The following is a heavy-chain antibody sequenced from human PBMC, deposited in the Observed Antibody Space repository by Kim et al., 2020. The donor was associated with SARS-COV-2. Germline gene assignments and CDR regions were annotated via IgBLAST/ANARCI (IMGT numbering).Heavy chain of an antibody. CDR1: GFTFSSYG. CDR2: IWYDGSNK. D-gene: IGHD6-19*01. CDR3: ARSPLDVLWLAFFFDY. Sequence: GGSLRLSCAASGFTFSSYGMHWVRQAPGKGLEWVAVIWYDGSNKYYADSVKGRFTISRDNSKNTLYLQMNSLRAEDTAVYYCARSPLDVLWLAFFFDYWGQGTLVTVSS. V-gene: IGHV3-33*01. J-gene: IGHJ4*02.